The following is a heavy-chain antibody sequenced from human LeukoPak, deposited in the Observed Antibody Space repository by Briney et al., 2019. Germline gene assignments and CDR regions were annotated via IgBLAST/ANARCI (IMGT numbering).Heavy chain of an antibody. CDR1: GDSIGGSVDY. Sequence: PSETLSLTCTVSGDSIGGSVDYWVWIRQPPGKGLEWIGSIFYSGRTYYNPSLKSRVAISVDTSKNQFSLKLTSVTAADTALYYCARQAGSGGCLDYWGQGTLVTVSS. CDR3: ARQAGSGGCLDY. V-gene: IGHV4-39*01. J-gene: IGHJ4*02. CDR2: IFYSGRT. D-gene: IGHD3-10*01.